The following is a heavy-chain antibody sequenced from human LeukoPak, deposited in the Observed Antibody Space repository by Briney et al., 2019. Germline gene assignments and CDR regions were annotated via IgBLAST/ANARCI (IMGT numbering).Heavy chain of an antibody. J-gene: IGHJ3*02. Sequence: SQTLSLTCTVSGGSISSGSYYWSWIRQPAGKGLEWIGRIYTSGSTNYNPSLKSRVTISVDTSKNQFPLKLSSVTAADTAVYYCARARLKSDLDAFDIWGQGTMVTVSS. CDR1: GGSISSGSYY. CDR2: IYTSGST. D-gene: IGHD3-3*01. CDR3: ARARLKSDLDAFDI. V-gene: IGHV4-61*02.